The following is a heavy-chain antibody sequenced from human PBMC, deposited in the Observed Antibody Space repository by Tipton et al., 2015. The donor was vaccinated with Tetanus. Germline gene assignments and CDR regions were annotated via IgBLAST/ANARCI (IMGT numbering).Heavy chain of an antibody. V-gene: IGHV1-69*06. CDR3: ARDAGPDYIWGNYRFPFDY. D-gene: IGHD3-16*02. J-gene: IGHJ4*02. CDR1: GGTFNSYA. Sequence: QLVQSGAEVKKPGSSVRVSCKTSGGTFNSYAISWVRQAPGQGLEWMGGIFPQFGTSNYAPKFQGRVTITADTSTGTVYMDLSSLRSDDTAVYFCARDAGPDYIWGNYRFPFDYWGQGTLVTVSS. CDR2: IFPQFGTS.